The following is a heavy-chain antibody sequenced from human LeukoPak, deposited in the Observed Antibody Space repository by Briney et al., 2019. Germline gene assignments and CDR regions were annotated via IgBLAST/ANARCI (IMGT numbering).Heavy chain of an antibody. CDR3: ARAVSGYYRDYYYYMDV. D-gene: IGHD3-22*01. J-gene: IGHJ6*03. CDR2: ISSSSSTI. V-gene: IGHV3-48*01. CDR1: GFTFSSYS. Sequence: GGSLRLSCAASGFTFSSYSMNWVRQAPGKGLEWVSYISSSSSTIYYADSVKGRFTISRDNAKNSLYLQMNSLRAEDTAVYYCARAVSGYYRDYYYYMDVWGKGTTVTVSS.